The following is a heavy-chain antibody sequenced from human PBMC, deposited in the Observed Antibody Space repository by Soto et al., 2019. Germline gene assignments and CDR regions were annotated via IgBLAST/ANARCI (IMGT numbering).Heavy chain of an antibody. CDR2: IIPLYGTA. Sequence: QVQLVQSGAEVKKPGSSVRVSCEASGDTFSNYAISWVRQAPGQGLEWLGGIIPLYGTATYAQKFQDRVTITADGSTRTAYMDLSSLRSEDTAVYYCARDLGGCSAGSCRYNWFDLWGQGTLVTVSS. V-gene: IGHV1-69*01. D-gene: IGHD2-15*01. CDR1: GDTFSNYA. J-gene: IGHJ5*02. CDR3: ARDLGGCSAGSCRYNWFDL.